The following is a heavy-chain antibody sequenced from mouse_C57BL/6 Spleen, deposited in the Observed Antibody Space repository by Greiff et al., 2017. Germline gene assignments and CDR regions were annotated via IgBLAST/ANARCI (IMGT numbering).Heavy chain of an antibody. V-gene: IGHV1-64*01. D-gene: IGHD1-1*01. J-gene: IGHJ2*01. CDR1: GYTFTSYW. CDR3: ANIYYYGSYYFDY. CDR2: IHPNSGST. Sequence: QVQLQQPGAELVKPGASVKLSCKASGYTFTSYWMHWVKQRPGQGLEWIGMIHPNSGSTNYNEKFKSKATLTVDKSSSTAYMQLSSLTSEDSAVYYCANIYYYGSYYFDYWGQGTTLTVSS.